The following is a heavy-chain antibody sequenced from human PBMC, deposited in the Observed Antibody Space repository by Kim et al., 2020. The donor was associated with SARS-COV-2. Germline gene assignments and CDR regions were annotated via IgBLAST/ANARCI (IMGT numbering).Heavy chain of an antibody. V-gene: IGHV4-59*08. CDR3: ARFSTSKAAAGFDY. J-gene: IGHJ4*02. CDR2: IYYSGST. Sequence: SETLSLTCTVSGGSISSYYWSWIRQPPGKGLEWIGYIYYSGSTNYNPSLKSRVTISVDTSKNQFSLKLSSVTAADTAVYYCARFSTSKAAAGFDYWGQGTLVTVSS. CDR1: GGSISSYY. D-gene: IGHD6-13*01.